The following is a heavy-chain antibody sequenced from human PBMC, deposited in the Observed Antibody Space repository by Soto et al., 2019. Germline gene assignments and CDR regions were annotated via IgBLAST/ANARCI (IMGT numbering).Heavy chain of an antibody. D-gene: IGHD3-3*01. J-gene: IGHJ6*02. CDR3: ASHQTIFGVVIIRDYGMDV. CDR2: ISPIFGTA. CDR1: GGTFSSYA. Sequence: GASVKVSCKASGGTFSSYAISWVRQAPGQGLEWMGGISPIFGTANYAQKFQGRVTITADESTSTAYMELSSLRSEDTAVHYCASHQTIFGVVIIRDYGMDVWGQGTTVTVS. V-gene: IGHV1-69*13.